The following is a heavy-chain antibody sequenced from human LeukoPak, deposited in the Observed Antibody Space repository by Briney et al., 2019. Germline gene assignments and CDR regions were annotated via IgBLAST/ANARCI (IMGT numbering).Heavy chain of an antibody. V-gene: IGHV3-48*03. CDR2: ISSSGSTI. CDR1: GFTFSSYE. D-gene: IGHD2-15*01. Sequence: GGSLRLSCAASGFTFSSYEMNWVRQAPGKGLEWVSYISSSGSTIYYADSVKGRFTISRDNAKNSLYLQMNSLRAEDTAVYYCARARYCSGGSCFATFDYCGQGTLVTVSS. CDR3: ARARYCSGGSCFATFDY. J-gene: IGHJ4*02.